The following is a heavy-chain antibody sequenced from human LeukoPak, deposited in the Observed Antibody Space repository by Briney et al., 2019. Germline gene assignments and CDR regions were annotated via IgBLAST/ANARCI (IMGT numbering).Heavy chain of an antibody. V-gene: IGHV3-30-3*02. J-gene: IGHJ4*02. Sequence: PGGSLRLSCAASGFTFSSYAMHWVRQAPGKGLEWVAVISYDGSNKYYADSVKGRFTISRDNSKNTLYLQMNSLRAEDTAVYYCAKDVATATTLTGFDYWGQGTLVTVSS. CDR2: ISYDGSNK. CDR3: AKDVATATTLTGFDY. D-gene: IGHD3-9*01. CDR1: GFTFSSYA.